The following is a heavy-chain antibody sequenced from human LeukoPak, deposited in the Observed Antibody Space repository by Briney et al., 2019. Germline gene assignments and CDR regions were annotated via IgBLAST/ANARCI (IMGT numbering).Heavy chain of an antibody. CDR1: GGSISSSNW. Sequence: SGTLSLTCAVSGGSISSSNWWSWVRQPPGKGLEWIGEIYHSGSTNYNPSLKSRVTISVDKSKNQFSLKLSSVTAADTAVYYCARAPSMVRGVIIEDYYGMDVWGKGTTVTVSS. J-gene: IGHJ6*04. CDR3: ARAPSMVRGVIIEDYYGMDV. CDR2: IYHSGST. D-gene: IGHD3-10*01. V-gene: IGHV4-4*02.